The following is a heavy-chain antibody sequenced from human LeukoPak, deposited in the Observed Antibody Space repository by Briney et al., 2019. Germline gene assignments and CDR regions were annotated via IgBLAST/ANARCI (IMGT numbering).Heavy chain of an antibody. CDR1: GGSISSSSYY. D-gene: IGHD6-6*01. V-gene: IGHV4-39*07. J-gene: IGHJ4*02. CDR3: ARHLSPYSSSIDFDY. Sequence: SETLSLTCTVSGGSISSSSYYWGWIRQPPGKGLEWIGSIYYNGSTYYNPSLKSRVTISVDTSKNQFSLKLSSVTAADTAVYYCARHLSPYSSSIDFDYWGQGTLVTVS. CDR2: IYYNGST.